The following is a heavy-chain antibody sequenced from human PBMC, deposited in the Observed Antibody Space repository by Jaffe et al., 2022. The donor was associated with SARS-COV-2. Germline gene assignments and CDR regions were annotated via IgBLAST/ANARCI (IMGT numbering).Heavy chain of an antibody. J-gene: IGHJ6*02. V-gene: IGHV3-53*01. CDR2: IYSGGST. D-gene: IGHD6-13*01. CDR3: ARDFINSTPYYYYGMDV. CDR1: GFTVSSNY. Sequence: EVQLVESGGGLIQPGGSLRLSCAASGFTVSSNYMSWVRQAPGKGLEWVSVIYSGGSTYYADSVKGRFTISRDNSKNTLYLQMNSLRAEDTAVYYCARDFINSTPYYYYGMDVWGQGTTVTVSS.